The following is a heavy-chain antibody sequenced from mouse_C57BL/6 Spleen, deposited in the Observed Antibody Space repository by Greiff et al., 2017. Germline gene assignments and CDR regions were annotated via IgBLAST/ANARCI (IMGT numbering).Heavy chain of an antibody. CDR1: GFTFSSYT. CDR3: ARHEIYYDYDGYAMDY. V-gene: IGHV5-9*01. Sequence: EVKVEESGGGLVKPGGSLKLSCAASGFTFSSYTMSWVRQTPEKRLEWVATISGGGGNTYYPDSVKGRFTISRDNAKNTLYLQMSSLRSEDTALYYCARHEIYYDYDGYAMDYWGQGTSVTVSS. J-gene: IGHJ4*01. CDR2: ISGGGGNT. D-gene: IGHD2-4*01.